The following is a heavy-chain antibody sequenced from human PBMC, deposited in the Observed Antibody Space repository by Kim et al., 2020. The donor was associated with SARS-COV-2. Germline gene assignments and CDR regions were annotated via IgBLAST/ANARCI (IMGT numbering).Heavy chain of an antibody. CDR2: VSTYKNKT. D-gene: IGHD3-10*01. CDR3: ARAAGGGDYFDH. V-gene: IGHV1-18*01. J-gene: IGHJ4*02. Sequence: ASVKVSCKASGYTFRTHSIAWVRQAPGQGLQWMGRVSTYKNKTDYEDNFQGRVTMSSDTSTTTAYMELRSLKSDDTAVYYCARAAGGGDYFDHWGQGTLVIVSS. CDR1: GYTFRTHS.